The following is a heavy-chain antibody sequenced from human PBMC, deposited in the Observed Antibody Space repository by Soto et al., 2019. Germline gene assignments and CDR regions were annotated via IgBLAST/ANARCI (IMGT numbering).Heavy chain of an antibody. D-gene: IGHD2-2*01. J-gene: IGHJ6*02. CDR2: FDPEDGET. CDR1: GYTLTELS. Sequence: GASVKVSCKVSGYTLTELSMHWVRQAPGKGLEGMGGFDPEDGETIYAQKFQGRVTMTEDTSTDTAYMELSSLRSEDTAVYYCATDCSSTSCYLYGMDVWGQGTTVTV. CDR3: ATDCSSTSCYLYGMDV. V-gene: IGHV1-24*01.